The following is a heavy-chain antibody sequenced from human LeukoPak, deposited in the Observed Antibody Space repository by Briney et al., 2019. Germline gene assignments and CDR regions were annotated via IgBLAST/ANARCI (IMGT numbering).Heavy chain of an antibody. D-gene: IGHD2-15*01. Sequence: PGGSLRLSCAASGFTFDDYGMSWVRQAPGKGLEWVSAINWNGDSTGYADSVKGRFTISRDNAKNSLYLQMSSLRAEDTALYCCARVGWSTESYYFDYWGQGTLVTVSS. J-gene: IGHJ4*02. V-gene: IGHV3-20*04. CDR1: GFTFDDYG. CDR3: ARVGWSTESYYFDY. CDR2: INWNGDST.